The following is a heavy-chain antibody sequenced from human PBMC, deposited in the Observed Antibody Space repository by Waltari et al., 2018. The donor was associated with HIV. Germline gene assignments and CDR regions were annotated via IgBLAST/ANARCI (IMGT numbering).Heavy chain of an antibody. J-gene: IGHJ4*02. D-gene: IGHD3-10*01. CDR1: GFTFSDYG. Sequence: EVQLVESGGGLVQPGRSLRLSCTTSGFTFSDYGVNWVRQAPGKGLELGGFSASKTHGGTADYAASVRGRFIISRDDSKSIAYLQMNSLKTEDTAVYSCTRADDFVRGINGGYITYWGQGTLVTVSS. CDR3: TRADDFVRGINGGYITY. V-gene: IGHV3-49*04. CDR2: SASKTHGGTA.